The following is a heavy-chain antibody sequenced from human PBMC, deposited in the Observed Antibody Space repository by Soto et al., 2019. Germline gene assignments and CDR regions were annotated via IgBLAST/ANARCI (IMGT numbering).Heavy chain of an antibody. V-gene: IGHV3-74*01. CDR3: ARGAYNDDSSMDV. J-gene: IGHJ6*03. D-gene: IGHD1-1*01. CDR2: VKSDGSST. CDR1: GFTFSSYW. Sequence: EMQLVESGGGLVQPGGSLRLSCAASGFTFSSYWMHWIRQAPGKGLVWVSGVKSDGSSTTYADSVKGRFTISRDNAKNTLYQQMNSLIVDDTAVYYCARGAYNDDSSMDVWGKGTTVSVS.